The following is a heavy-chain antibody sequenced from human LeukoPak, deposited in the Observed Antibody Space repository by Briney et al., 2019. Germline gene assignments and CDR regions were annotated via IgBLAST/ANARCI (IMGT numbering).Heavy chain of an antibody. CDR3: ARDGLRYFDWLLSSSGENYFDY. J-gene: IGHJ4*02. CDR1: GYTFTSYG. CDR2: VSAYNGNT. D-gene: IGHD3-9*01. Sequence: GASVKVSCKASGYTFTSYGISWVRQAPGQGLEWMGWVSAYNGNTNYAQKLQGRVTMTTDTSTSTAYMELRSLRSDDTAVYYCARDGLRYFDWLLSSSGENYFDYWGQGTLVTVSS. V-gene: IGHV1-18*01.